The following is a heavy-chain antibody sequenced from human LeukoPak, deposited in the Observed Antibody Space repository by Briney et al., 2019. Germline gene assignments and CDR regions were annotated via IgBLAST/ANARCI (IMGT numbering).Heavy chain of an antibody. CDR2: IKQDGSVK. D-gene: IGHD1-26*01. CDR3: AKQWVPLWSPFDY. J-gene: IGHJ4*02. V-gene: IGHV3-7*01. Sequence: GGSLRLSCAASGFTFSGYWMSWVRQAPGKGLEWVANIKQDGSVKYCVDSVKGRFTISRDNTKNSLYLQMNSLRAEDTAVYYCAKQWVPLWSPFDYWGQGTLVTVSS. CDR1: GFTFSGYW.